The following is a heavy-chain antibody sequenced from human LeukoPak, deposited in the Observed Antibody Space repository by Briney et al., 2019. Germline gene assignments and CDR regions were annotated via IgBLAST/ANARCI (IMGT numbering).Heavy chain of an antibody. CDR3: ARGWYYFDY. CDR2: ISSSGSTI. D-gene: IGHD2-8*01. V-gene: IGHV3-48*03. CDR1: GFTFSSYE. Sequence: GGSLRLSCAASGFTFSSYEMNWVRQAPGKGLEWVSYISSSGSTIYYADSVEGRFTISRDNAKNSLYLQMNSLRAEDTAVYYCARGWYYFDYWGQGTLVTVSS. J-gene: IGHJ4*02.